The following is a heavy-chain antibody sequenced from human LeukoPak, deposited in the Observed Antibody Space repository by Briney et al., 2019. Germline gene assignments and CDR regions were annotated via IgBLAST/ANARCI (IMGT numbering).Heavy chain of an antibody. CDR2: IYTGGST. J-gene: IGHJ6*02. CDR3: ARGQPTLYGMDV. D-gene: IGHD1-14*01. CDR1: GFTVSNNY. Sequence: PGGSLRLSCAASGFTVSNNYMSWVRQAPGKGLEWVSVIYTGGSTYYADSVKGRFTISRDNSKNTLYLQMNSLRAEDTAVYYCARGQPTLYGMDVWGQGTTVTVSS. V-gene: IGHV3-66*01.